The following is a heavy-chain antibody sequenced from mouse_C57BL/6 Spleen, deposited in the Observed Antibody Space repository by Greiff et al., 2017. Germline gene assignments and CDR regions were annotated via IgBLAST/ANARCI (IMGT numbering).Heavy chain of an antibody. CDR1: GYTFTDYY. CDR3: ARSPFITTVQYYFDY. V-gene: IGHV1-26*01. CDR2: INPNNGGT. D-gene: IGHD1-1*01. J-gene: IGHJ2*01. Sequence: EVQLQQSGPELVKPGASVKISCKASGYTFTDYYMNWVKQSHGKSLEWIGDINPNNGGTSYNQKFKGKATLTVDKSSSTAYMELRSLTSEDSAVYYCARSPFITTVQYYFDYWGQGTTLTVSS.